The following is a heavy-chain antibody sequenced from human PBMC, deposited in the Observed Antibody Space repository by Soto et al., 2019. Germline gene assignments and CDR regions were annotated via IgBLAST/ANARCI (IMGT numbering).Heavy chain of an antibody. CDR1: GYTFTSYD. D-gene: IGHD3-3*01. V-gene: IGHV1-8*01. J-gene: IGHJ6*02. CDR2: MNPNSGNT. Sequence: ASVKVSCKASGYTFTSYDINWVRQATGQGLEWMGWMNPNSGNTGYAQKFQGRVTMTRNTSISTAYMELSSLRSEDTAVYYCARGSSITIFGVVIPAGDGYYYYGMDVWGQGTTVTVSS. CDR3: ARGSSITIFGVVIPAGDGYYYYGMDV.